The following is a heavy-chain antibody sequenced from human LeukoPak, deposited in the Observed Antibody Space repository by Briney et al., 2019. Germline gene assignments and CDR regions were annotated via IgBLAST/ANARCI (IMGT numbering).Heavy chain of an antibody. D-gene: IGHD3-10*01. CDR1: GASIRISNYY. CDR3: ARHSNYASGSTAKGLFDY. J-gene: IGHJ4*02. Sequence: PSETLSLTCTVSGASIRISNYYWGWIRQPPGQGLEGIASVYYTGTTYYNPSLKRRVTIFVETSKNQVSLRLSSVTAADTAVYYCARHSNYASGSTAKGLFDYWGQGTLVSVSS. V-gene: IGHV4-39*01. CDR2: VYYTGTT.